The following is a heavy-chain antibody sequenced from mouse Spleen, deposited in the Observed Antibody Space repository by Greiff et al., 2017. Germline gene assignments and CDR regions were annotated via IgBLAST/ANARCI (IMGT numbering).Heavy chain of an antibody. J-gene: IGHJ4*01. V-gene: IGHV5-9-1*01. CDR3: ARQGDRYDY. D-gene: IGHD2-14*01. CDR2: ISSGGSYT. CDR1: GFTFSSYA. Sequence: EVMLVESGGGLVKPGGSLKLSCAASGFTFSSYAMSWVRQTPEKRLEWVATISSGGSYTYYPDSVKGRFTISRDNAKNTLYLQMSSLRSEDTAMYYCARQGDRYDYWGQGTSVTVSS.